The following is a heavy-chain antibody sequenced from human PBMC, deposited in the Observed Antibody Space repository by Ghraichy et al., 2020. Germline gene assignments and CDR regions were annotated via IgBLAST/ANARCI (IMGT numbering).Heavy chain of an antibody. V-gene: IGHV3-23*01. D-gene: IGHD6-25*01. CDR3: AKVASSTAGWDSIDY. CDR2: INGRGSYT. J-gene: IGHJ4*02. Sequence: GGSLRLSCDASGFSFSITAMTWVRQAPGKGLEWVSAINGRGSYTYYADSVKGRFTISRDNSKSTLFLQMNSLTAGDTAVYFYAKVASSTAGWDSIDYWGQGTLVTVSS. CDR1: GFSFSITA.